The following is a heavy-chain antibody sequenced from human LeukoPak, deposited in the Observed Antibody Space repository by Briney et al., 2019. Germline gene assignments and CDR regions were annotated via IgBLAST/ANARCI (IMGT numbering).Heavy chain of an antibody. Sequence: PSETLSLTCTVSGYSISSGYYWGWIRQPPGKGLEWIGSIYNSGSTYYNPSLKSRVTISVDTSKNQFSLKLRSVTAADTAVYYCWCRVAVAADIDYWGQGTLVTVSS. J-gene: IGHJ4*02. D-gene: IGHD6-19*01. CDR1: GYSISSGYY. CDR2: IYNSGST. V-gene: IGHV4-38-2*02. CDR3: WCRVAVAADIDY.